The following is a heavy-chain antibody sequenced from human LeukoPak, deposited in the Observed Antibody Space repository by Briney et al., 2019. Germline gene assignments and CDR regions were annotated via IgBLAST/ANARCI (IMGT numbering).Heavy chain of an antibody. CDR2: IYSSGAT. Sequence: PSETLSLPCNASGGFTSYYKWSWIRQPPGKGLEWIGYIYSSGATNYNPSLKSRVTISIDTSKNQFSLKLSFVTAADTAVYYCARIRDYGDSHLDFWGQGTLVTVSS. V-gene: IGHV4-59*01. D-gene: IGHD4-17*01. CDR1: GGFTSYYK. CDR3: ARIRDYGDSHLDF. J-gene: IGHJ4*02.